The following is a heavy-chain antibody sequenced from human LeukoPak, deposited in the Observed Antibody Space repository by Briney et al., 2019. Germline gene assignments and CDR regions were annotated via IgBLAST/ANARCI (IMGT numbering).Heavy chain of an antibody. D-gene: IGHD6-19*01. CDR1: GFTFGDYA. J-gene: IGHJ4*02. Sequence: PGGSLRLSCTASGFTFGDYAMSWFRQAPGKGLEWVGFIRSKAYGGTTEYAASVKGRFTISRDDSKSIAYLQMSSLKTEDTAVYYCTGMYSSGWYSKESGRDYWGQGTLVTVSS. V-gene: IGHV3-49*03. CDR2: IRSKAYGGTT. CDR3: TGMYSSGWYSKESGRDY.